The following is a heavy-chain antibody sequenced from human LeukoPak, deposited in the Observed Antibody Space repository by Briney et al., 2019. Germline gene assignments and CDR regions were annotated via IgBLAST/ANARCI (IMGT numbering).Heavy chain of an antibody. Sequence: SVKVSCKASGGTFSSYAITWLRQAAGQGLEWMGGIIPIFRTSHYALKFQGRVTITADASTSTAYMELSSLRSDDTAVYYCARDAGSYGFDIWGQGTMVTVSS. CDR3: ARDAGSYGFDI. CDR1: GGTFSSYA. CDR2: IIPIFRTS. J-gene: IGHJ3*02. V-gene: IGHV1-69*01. D-gene: IGHD1-26*01.